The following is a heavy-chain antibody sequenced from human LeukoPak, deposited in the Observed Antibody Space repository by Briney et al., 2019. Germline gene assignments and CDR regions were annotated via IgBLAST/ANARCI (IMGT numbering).Heavy chain of an antibody. J-gene: IGHJ6*02. Sequence: GGSLRLSCAASGFTFSSYSMNWVRQAPGKGLEWVSSISSSSSYIYYADSVKGRFTISRDNAKNSLYLQMNSLRADDTAVYYCARVGAYYYYGMDVWGQGTTVTVSS. D-gene: IGHD3-16*01. CDR2: ISSSSSYI. CDR1: GFTFSSYS. V-gene: IGHV3-21*01. CDR3: ARVGAYYYYGMDV.